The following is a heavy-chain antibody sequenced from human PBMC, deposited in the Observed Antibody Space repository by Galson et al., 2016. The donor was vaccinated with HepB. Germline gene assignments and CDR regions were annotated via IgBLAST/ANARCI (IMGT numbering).Heavy chain of an antibody. V-gene: IGHV3-23*01. J-gene: IGHJ3*01. CDR3: TKDGRYTFGLDAFEV. D-gene: IGHD5-18*01. Sequence: SLRLSCAASGVTFSNFAMSWVRQAPGKGLEWVSTISGSGTHTYYADSVKGRLTIPRDNSKNTVYLQMHSLRAEDTAVFYCTKDGRYTFGLDAFEVWGRGTLVTVSS. CDR2: ISGSGTHT. CDR1: GVTFSNFA.